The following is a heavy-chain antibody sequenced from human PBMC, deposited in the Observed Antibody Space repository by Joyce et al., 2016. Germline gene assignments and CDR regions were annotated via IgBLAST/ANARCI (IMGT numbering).Heavy chain of an antibody. CDR2: IYPGDSDT. CDR1: GYSFIHYS. D-gene: IGHD3-16*01. V-gene: IGHV5-51*01. Sequence: EVQLVQSGAEVKKPGESLKISCQVSGYSFIHYSIAWMRQMPGKGLERMGIIYPGDSDTRYSPSFQGQVTISADKSINTAYLQWSSLKASDTATYYCARHSADSYWYFDFWGRGTQVTVSS. CDR3: ARHSADSYWYFDF. J-gene: IGHJ2*01.